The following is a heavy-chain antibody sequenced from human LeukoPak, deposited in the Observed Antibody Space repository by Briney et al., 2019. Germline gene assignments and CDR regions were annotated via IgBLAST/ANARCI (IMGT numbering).Heavy chain of an antibody. CDR2: INSNSGGA. CDR1: GYTFTGYH. D-gene: IGHD6-19*01. J-gene: IGHJ4*02. CDR3: ARDSGSSGWDPTSFLDY. Sequence: ASVKVSCKASGYTFTGYHVHWVRQAPGEGLEWMGWINSNSGGANSAQKYLGRVSMTRDTSISTVYMDLTSLRSDDTAVYYCARDSGSSGWDPTSFLDYWGRGTLVTVSS. V-gene: IGHV1-2*02.